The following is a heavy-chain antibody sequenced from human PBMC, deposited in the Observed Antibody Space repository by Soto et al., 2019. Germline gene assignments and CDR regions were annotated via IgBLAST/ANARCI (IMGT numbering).Heavy chain of an antibody. CDR1: GYTFTSYG. J-gene: IGHJ5*02. D-gene: IGHD3-10*01. CDR2: ISAYNGNT. CDR3: ARDIHNTYYYGSGSRPNWFDP. Sequence: GASVKVSCKASGYTFTSYGISWVRQAPGQGLEWMGWISAYNGNTNYAQKLQGRVTMTTDTSTSTAYMELRSLRSDDTAVYYCARDIHNTYYYGSGSRPNWFDPWGQGTLVTSPQ. V-gene: IGHV1-18*01.